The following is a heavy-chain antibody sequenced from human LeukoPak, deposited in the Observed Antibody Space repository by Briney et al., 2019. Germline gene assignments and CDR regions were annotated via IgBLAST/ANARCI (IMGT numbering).Heavy chain of an antibody. V-gene: IGHV4-39*01. Sequence: PSETLSLTCTVSGGSISSSSYCWGWIRQPPGKGLEWIGSINYSGSTYYNPSLKSRVTISVDTSKNQFSLQLSSVTAADTAVYYCARQYYYDSSGPGGFDPWGQGTLVTVSS. CDR3: ARQYYYDSSGPGGFDP. CDR1: GGSISSSSYC. CDR2: INYSGST. D-gene: IGHD3-22*01. J-gene: IGHJ5*02.